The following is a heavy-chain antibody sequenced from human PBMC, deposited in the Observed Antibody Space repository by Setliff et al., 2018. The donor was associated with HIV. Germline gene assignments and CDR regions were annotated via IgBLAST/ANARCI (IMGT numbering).Heavy chain of an antibody. V-gene: IGHV4-34*01. CDR1: GGSISGYY. CDR2: INHSGST. CDR3: ARGNNGYYYESSGYYH. Sequence: PSETLSLTCTVSGGSISGYYWSWIRQPPGKGLGWIGEINHSGSTNYNPSLKSRVTISLDTSKNQFSLNLTSVTAADTAVYYCARGNNGYYYESSGYYHWGQGTLVTV. D-gene: IGHD3-22*01. J-gene: IGHJ5*02.